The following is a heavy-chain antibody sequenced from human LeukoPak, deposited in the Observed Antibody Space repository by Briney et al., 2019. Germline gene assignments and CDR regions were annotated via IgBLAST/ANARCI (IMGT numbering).Heavy chain of an antibody. CDR3: ARGSSSPGNYYYYYMDV. Sequence: SETLSLTCAVYGGSFSGYYWSWIRQPPGKGLEWIGYIYYSGSTNYNPSLKSRVTISVDTSKNQFSLKLSSVTAADTAVYYCARGSSSPGNYYYYYMDVWGKGTTVTVSS. V-gene: IGHV4-59*01. CDR1: GGSFSGYY. J-gene: IGHJ6*03. D-gene: IGHD6-19*01. CDR2: IYYSGST.